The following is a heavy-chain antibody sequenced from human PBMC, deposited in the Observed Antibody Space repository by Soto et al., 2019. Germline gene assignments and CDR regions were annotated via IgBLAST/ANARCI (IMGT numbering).Heavy chain of an antibody. Sequence: GGSLRLSCADSGFTFSSSAMHWVRQAPGKGLEWVAIISYDGSNKYYADSVKGRFTISRDNSKNTLHLQMNSLRTEDTAVYYCAVHYGDYLLDYWGQGTLVTVSS. CDR1: GFTFSSSA. CDR3: AVHYGDYLLDY. D-gene: IGHD4-17*01. CDR2: ISYDGSNK. J-gene: IGHJ4*02. V-gene: IGHV3-30-3*01.